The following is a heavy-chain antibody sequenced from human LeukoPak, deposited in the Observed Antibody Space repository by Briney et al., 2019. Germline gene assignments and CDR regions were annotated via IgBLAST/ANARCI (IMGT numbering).Heavy chain of an antibody. Sequence: GGSLRLSCVASGLTFSSYSMNWVRQAPGKGLEWVSSISSSSSYIYYADSVKGRFTISRDNAKNSLYLQMNSLRAEDTAVYYCARDGCSTSCSTDYWGQGTLVTVSS. CDR2: ISSSSSYI. J-gene: IGHJ4*02. CDR3: ARDGCSTSCSTDY. D-gene: IGHD2-2*02. CDR1: GLTFSSYS. V-gene: IGHV3-21*01.